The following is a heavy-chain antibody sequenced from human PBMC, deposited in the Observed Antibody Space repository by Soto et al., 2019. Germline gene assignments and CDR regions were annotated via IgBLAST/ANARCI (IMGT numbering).Heavy chain of an antibody. CDR2: INPSGGST. D-gene: IGHD3-10*01. CDR3: ARGFGGRLFYATGWLPHDY. Sequence: QVQLVQSGAEVKKPGASVKVSCKASGYTFTSYYMHWVRQAPGQGLEWMGIINPSGGSTSYAQKFQGRVTMTRDTSTSTVYMELSSLRSEDTAVYYCARGFGGRLFYATGWLPHDYWGQGTLVTVSS. V-gene: IGHV1-46*01. J-gene: IGHJ4*02. CDR1: GYTFTSYY.